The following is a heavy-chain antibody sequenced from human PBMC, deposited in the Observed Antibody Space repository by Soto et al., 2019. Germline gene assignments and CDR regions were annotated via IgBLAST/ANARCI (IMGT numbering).Heavy chain of an antibody. D-gene: IGHD3-10*01. CDR2: IYYSGST. CDR3: ARRYGLSAFDI. Sequence: SETLSLTCTVSGGSISSYYWSWIRQPPGKGLEWIGDIYYSGSTNYNPSLKSRVTISVDTSKNQFSLKLSSVTAADTAVYFCARRYGLSAFDIWGQGTVVTVSS. V-gene: IGHV4-59*08. CDR1: GGSISSYY. J-gene: IGHJ3*02.